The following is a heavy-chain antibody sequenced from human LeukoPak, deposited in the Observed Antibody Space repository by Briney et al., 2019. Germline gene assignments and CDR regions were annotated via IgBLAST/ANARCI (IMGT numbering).Heavy chain of an antibody. Sequence: PSETLSLACTVSGGSISSSSYYWGWIRQPPGKGLEWIGSIYHSESTYYNPSLKSRVTISVDTSKNQISLKLSSVTAADTAVYYCARRFYSSTCYDYWGQGTLVTVSS. CDR1: GGSISSSSYY. J-gene: IGHJ4*02. D-gene: IGHD2-2*01. CDR2: IYHSEST. CDR3: ARRFYSSTCYDY. V-gene: IGHV4-39*01.